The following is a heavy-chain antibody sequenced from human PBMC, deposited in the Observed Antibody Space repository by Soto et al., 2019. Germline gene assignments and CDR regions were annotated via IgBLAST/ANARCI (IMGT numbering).Heavy chain of an antibody. CDR1: GFTFSDYA. V-gene: IGHV3-23*01. Sequence: EVQLLESGGGLVQPGGSLRLSCAASGFTFSDYAMSWVRQAPGKGLEWVSSTSGSGGDLYHADSVKGRFTISRDNSKNTLYLQMNSLRAEDTAIYYCAKGWLYGAEMGVWGQGTTVTVSS. CDR2: TSGSGGDL. D-gene: IGHD3-22*01. CDR3: AKGWLYGAEMGV. J-gene: IGHJ6*02.